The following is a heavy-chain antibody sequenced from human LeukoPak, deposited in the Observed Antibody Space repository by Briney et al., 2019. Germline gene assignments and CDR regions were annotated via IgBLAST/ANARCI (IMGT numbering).Heavy chain of an antibody. Sequence: GGSLRLSCAASGYTFNNYAMMWVRQAQGQGLEWVSAITGGGRTYYAESRKGRLTTSRDNTKNTLYMQMNRLRAEHTALYFCARDPNGDYIGAFDFLGQGRVVTVYS. CDR2: ITGGGRT. V-gene: IGHV3-23*01. J-gene: IGHJ3*01. CDR1: GYTFNNYA. D-gene: IGHD4-17*01. CDR3: ARDPNGDYIGAFDF.